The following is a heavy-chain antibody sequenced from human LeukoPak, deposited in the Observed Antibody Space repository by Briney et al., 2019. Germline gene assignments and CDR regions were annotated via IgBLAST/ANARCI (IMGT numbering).Heavy chain of an antibody. J-gene: IGHJ4*02. CDR3: ASVRRRGWDGLDY. Sequence: PGGSLRLSCAASGFTFSNYGMHWVREAPGKGLEWVAFIRNDGTNTYYADSVKGRFTISRDNSKNTLYLQMNSLSAEDTAMYYFASVRRRGWDGLDYWGEG. V-gene: IGHV3-30*02. D-gene: IGHD6-19*01. CDR1: GFTFSNYG. CDR2: IRNDGTNT.